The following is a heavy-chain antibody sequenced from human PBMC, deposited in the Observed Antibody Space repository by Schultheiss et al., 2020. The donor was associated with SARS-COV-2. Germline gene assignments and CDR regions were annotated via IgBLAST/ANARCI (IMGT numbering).Heavy chain of an antibody. CDR2: IDHSGST. CDR3: ARDGVAALGNDAFDI. D-gene: IGHD3-3*01. CDR1: GYFISSGYY. Sequence: SETLSLTCAVSGYFISSGYYWGWIRQPPGKGLEWIGSIDHSGSTNYNPSLKSRVTISVDTSKNQFSLKLSSVTAADTAVYYCARDGVAALGNDAFDIWGQGTMVTVSS. V-gene: IGHV4-38-2*02. J-gene: IGHJ3*02.